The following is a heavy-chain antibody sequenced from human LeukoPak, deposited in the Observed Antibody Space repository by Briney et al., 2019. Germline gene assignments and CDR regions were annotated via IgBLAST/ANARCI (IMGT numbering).Heavy chain of an antibody. CDR2: IYYSGST. D-gene: IGHD3-22*01. Sequence: SETLSLTCTVSGGSISSYYWSWIRQAPGKGLEWIGYIYYSGSTNYNPSLKSRVTISVDTSKNQFSLKLSSVTAADTAVYYCARELYDSSGYDAFDIWGQGTMVTVSS. J-gene: IGHJ3*02. V-gene: IGHV4-59*01. CDR3: ARELYDSSGYDAFDI. CDR1: GGSISSYY.